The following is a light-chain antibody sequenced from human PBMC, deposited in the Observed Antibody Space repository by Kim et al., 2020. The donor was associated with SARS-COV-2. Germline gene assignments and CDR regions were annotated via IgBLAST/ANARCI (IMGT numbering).Light chain of an antibody. J-gene: IGKJ2*04. Sequence: EIVLTQSPATLSLSPGERATLSCRASQSIRNDLAWYQQKPGQAPRLLIYDASNRATGIPARFSGSGSGTEFTLTISSLEPEDFAVYYCQQGNNWTPTCSFGQGTKLEI. V-gene: IGKV3-11*01. CDR2: DAS. CDR1: QSIRND. CDR3: QQGNNWTPTCS.